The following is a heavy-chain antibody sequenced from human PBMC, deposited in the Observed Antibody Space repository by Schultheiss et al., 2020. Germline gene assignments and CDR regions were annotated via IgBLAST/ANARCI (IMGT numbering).Heavy chain of an antibody. D-gene: IGHD5-18*01. J-gene: IGHJ4*02. V-gene: IGHV3-64D*06. CDR2: ITSNGGST. Sequence: GGSLRLSCSASGFTFSTSTMHWVRQAPGKGLEYVSVITSNGGSTYYTDSVKGRFTISRDNSKSMLYLQMSSLRAEDTAVYFCVKSEAYTAVDYWGQGTLVTFSS. CDR3: VKSEAYTAVDY. CDR1: GFTFSTST.